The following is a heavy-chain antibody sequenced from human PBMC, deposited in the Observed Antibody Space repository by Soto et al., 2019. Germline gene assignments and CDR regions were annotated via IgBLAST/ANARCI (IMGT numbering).Heavy chain of an antibody. D-gene: IGHD2-21*01. Sequence: LTCTVSGDTISSRGCCRNFNRQAPGKGLEWIGYIYQSGSTSYNPSLKSRVTISVDRSKNQFSLKLNSVTAADTAVYYCARVEVNRNWFDPWGQRSLVIVSS. V-gene: IGHV4-30-2*01. CDR2: IYQSGST. CDR3: ARVEVNRNWFDP. CDR1: GDTISSRGCC. J-gene: IGHJ5*02.